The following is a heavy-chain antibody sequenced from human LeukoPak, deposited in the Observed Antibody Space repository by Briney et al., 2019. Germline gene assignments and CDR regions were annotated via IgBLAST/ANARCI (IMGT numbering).Heavy chain of an antibody. CDR2: ISYDERDK. CDR1: GFTINIYG. D-gene: IGHD6-6*01. J-gene: IGHJ4*02. V-gene: IGHV3-30*18. Sequence: PGGSLRLSCAASGFTINIYGMHWVRQAPGKGLEWVAAISYDERDKFYADSVKGRFTISRDNSKNILYLQMNSLGAEDTAVYYCAKGSYTSSSRGLDYWGQGTPVTVSS. CDR3: AKGSYTSSSRGLDY.